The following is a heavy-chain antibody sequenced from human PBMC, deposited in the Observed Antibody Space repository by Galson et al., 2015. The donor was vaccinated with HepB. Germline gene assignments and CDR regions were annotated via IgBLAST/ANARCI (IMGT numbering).Heavy chain of an antibody. V-gene: IGHV3-7*03. D-gene: IGHD2/OR15-2a*01. CDR2: MKQDGSKK. CDR1: GFTFSSYW. Sequence: SLRLSCAASGFTFSSYWMSWIRQAPGKGLEWVANMKQDGSKKYYVDSVKGRFTISRDNAKNSLYLQMNSLRAEDTAVYNCARESMAAYYFDYWGQGTLVTVSS. CDR3: ARESMAAYYFDY. J-gene: IGHJ4*02.